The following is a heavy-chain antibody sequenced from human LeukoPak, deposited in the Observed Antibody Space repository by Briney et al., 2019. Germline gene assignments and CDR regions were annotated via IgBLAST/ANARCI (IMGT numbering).Heavy chain of an antibody. Sequence: SETLSLTCTVSGGSISSGGYYWSWIRQHPGKGLEWIGYIYYSGSTYYNPSLKSRVTISGDTSKNQFSLKLSSVTAADTAVYYCARDRIQLWDYYYGMDVWGQGTTVTVSS. CDR3: ARDRIQLWDYYYGMDV. CDR2: IYYSGST. V-gene: IGHV4-31*03. CDR1: GGSISSGGYY. D-gene: IGHD5-18*01. J-gene: IGHJ6*02.